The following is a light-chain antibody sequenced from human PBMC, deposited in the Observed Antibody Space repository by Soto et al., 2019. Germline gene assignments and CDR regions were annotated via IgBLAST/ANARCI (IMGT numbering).Light chain of an antibody. CDR2: GAS. Sequence: EIVLTQSPGTLSLSPGESATLSCRASQSVFSRYLAWYQQKPGQAPRLLISGASSRATGIADRFSGSGSGTDFTLTISRLEAEDFAVYYCHQYGSSPPTFGGGTKVEIK. V-gene: IGKV3-20*01. J-gene: IGKJ4*01. CDR3: HQYGSSPPT. CDR1: QSVFSRY.